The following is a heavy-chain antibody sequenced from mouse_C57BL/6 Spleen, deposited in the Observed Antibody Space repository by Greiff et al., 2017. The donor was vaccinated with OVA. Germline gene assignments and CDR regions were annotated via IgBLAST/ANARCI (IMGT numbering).Heavy chain of an antibody. Sequence: QVQLQQSGAELVKPGASVKISCKASGYAFSSYWMNWVKQRPGKGLEWIGQIYPGDGDTNYNGKFKGKATLTADKSSSTAYMQLSSLTSEDSAVYFCAREPYYYGSSYDYWGQGTTLTVSS. V-gene: IGHV1-80*01. CDR1: GYAFSSYW. CDR2: IYPGDGDT. CDR3: AREPYYYGSSYDY. J-gene: IGHJ2*01. D-gene: IGHD1-1*01.